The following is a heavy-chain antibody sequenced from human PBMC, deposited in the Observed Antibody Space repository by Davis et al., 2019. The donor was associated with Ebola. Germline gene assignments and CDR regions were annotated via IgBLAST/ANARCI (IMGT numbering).Heavy chain of an antibody. D-gene: IGHD7-27*01. CDR3: ARDHDWGADF. CDR2: INGNSGNI. V-gene: IGHV1-2*02. J-gene: IGHJ4*02. Sequence: ASVKVSCKTSGFTFTGHYMHWVRQAPGQGLEWMGWINGNSGNINYEQKFQGRVTMTRDTSISTVYMELNSLTSDDTAVYFCARDHDWGADFWGQGTLVTVSS. CDR1: GFTFTGHY.